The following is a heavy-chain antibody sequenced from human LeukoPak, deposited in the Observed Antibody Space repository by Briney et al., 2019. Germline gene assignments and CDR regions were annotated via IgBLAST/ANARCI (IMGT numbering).Heavy chain of an antibody. D-gene: IGHD3-9*01. Sequence: ASVRVSCKASGYTFTGYYMHWVRQAPGQGLEWMGWINPNSGGTNYAQKFQGRVTMTRDTSISTAYVELSRLRSDDTAVYYCARPSAPDYDILTGYYAYWGQGTLVTVSS. CDR3: ARPSAPDYDILTGYYAY. CDR1: GYTFTGYY. J-gene: IGHJ4*02. CDR2: INPNSGGT. V-gene: IGHV1-2*02.